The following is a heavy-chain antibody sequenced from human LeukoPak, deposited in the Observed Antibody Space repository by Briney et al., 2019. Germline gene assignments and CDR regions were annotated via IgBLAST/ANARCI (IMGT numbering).Heavy chain of an antibody. CDR2: ISGSGGST. CDR3: AKEKEWELQYYFDY. V-gene: IGHV3-23*01. J-gene: IGHJ4*02. CDR1: GFTFSSYS. D-gene: IGHD1-26*01. Sequence: GGSLRLSCAASGFTFSSYSMNWVRQAPGKGLEWVSAISGSGGSTYYADSVKGRFTISRDNSKNTLYLQMNSLRAEDTAVYYCAKEKEWELQYYFDYWGQGTLVTVSS.